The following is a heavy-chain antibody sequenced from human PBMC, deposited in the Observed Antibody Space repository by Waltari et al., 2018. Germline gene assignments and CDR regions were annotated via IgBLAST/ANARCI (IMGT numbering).Heavy chain of an antibody. D-gene: IGHD3-10*01. J-gene: IGHJ4*02. CDR2: IYYSGSN. CDR3: AGSRSGSYSGDY. CDR1: GGSISSYY. Sequence: QVQLQESGPGLVKPSETLSLTCTVPGGSISSYYWSWIRQPPGKGLEWIGYIYYSGSNNYNPSLKSRVTISVDTSKNQFSLKLSSVTAADTAVYYCAGSRSGSYSGDYWGQGTLVTVSS. V-gene: IGHV4-59*01.